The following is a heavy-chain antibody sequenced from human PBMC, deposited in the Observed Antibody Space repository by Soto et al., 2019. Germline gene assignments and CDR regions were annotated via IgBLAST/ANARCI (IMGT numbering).Heavy chain of an antibody. D-gene: IGHD6-19*01. CDR2: IYHSGST. CDR1: GGSISSSNW. V-gene: IGHV4-4*02. Sequence: QMQLQESGPGLVKPSGTLSLTCAVSGGSISSSNWWSWVRQPPGKGLEWIGEIYHSGSTNYNPSLKSRVAISVDKSKNQFSLKLSSVTAADTAVYYCARGEEAVAGDDAFDIWGQGTMVTVSS. CDR3: ARGEEAVAGDDAFDI. J-gene: IGHJ3*02.